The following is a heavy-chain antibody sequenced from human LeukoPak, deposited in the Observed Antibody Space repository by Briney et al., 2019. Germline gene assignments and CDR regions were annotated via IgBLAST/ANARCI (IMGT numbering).Heavy chain of an antibody. CDR3: AKDTAAGTDAIDY. J-gene: IGHJ4*02. V-gene: IGHV3-23*01. CDR2: ISGSGGST. D-gene: IGHD6-13*01. CDR1: GFTFSSYA. Sequence: GGSLRLSCAASGFTFSSYAMSWVRQAPGKGLEWVSAISGSGGSTYYADSVKGRFTISRDNSKDTLYLQMNSLRAEDTAVYYCAKDTAAGTDAIDYWGQGTLVTVSS.